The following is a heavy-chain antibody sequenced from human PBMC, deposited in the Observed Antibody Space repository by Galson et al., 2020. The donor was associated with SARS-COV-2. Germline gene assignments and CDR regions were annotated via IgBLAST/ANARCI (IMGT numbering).Heavy chain of an antibody. Sequence: GESLKTSCAASGFTLSRYAMTWVRPAPGKGLEWVSAISGSGGSTYYADSVKGRFTIPRDNSKNTLYLQMNSLRAEDTAVYYCAKGYGSAVAVPVDYWGQGTLVTFSS. CDR2: ISGSGGST. CDR1: GFTLSRYA. V-gene: IGHV3-23*01. CDR3: AKGYGSAVAVPVDY. J-gene: IGHJ4*02. D-gene: IGHD6-19*01.